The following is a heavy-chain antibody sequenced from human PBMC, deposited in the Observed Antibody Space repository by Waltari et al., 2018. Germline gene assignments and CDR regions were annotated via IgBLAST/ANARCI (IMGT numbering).Heavy chain of an antibody. J-gene: IGHJ5*02. V-gene: IGHV3-30*04. D-gene: IGHD3-16*01. Sequence: QVQLVESGGGVVQPGESLRLSCAASGFSFNAYAMHWVRQAPLRGLEWMAVISSDERHKYYGDSVKGRFTISRDNSKSILYLQMDNLRPDDTAMHYCVRPFESGSSEWFGPWGLGTLVTVSS. CDR1: GFSFNAYA. CDR2: ISSDERHK. CDR3: VRPFESGSSEWFGP.